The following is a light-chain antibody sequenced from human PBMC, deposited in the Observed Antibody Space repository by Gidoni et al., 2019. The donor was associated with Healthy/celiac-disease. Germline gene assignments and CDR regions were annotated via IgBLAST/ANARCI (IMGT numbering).Light chain of an antibody. CDR3: QQSYSTVWT. CDR2: AAS. V-gene: IGKV1-39*01. CDR1: QSISSY. J-gene: IGKJ1*01. Sequence: PSSLSAAVGDRVTITCRASQSISSYLNWYQQKPGKAPKLLIYAASSLQSGVPSRFSGSGSGTDFTLTISSLQPEDFATYYCQQSYSTVWTFGQXTKVEIK.